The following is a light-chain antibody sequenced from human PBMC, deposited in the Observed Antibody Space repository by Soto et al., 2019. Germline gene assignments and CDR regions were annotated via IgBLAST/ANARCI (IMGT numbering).Light chain of an antibody. CDR3: SSYTSSSTRY. CDR1: SSDVGGYNY. Sequence: QSVLTQPASVSGSPGQSITISCTGTSSDVGGYNYVSWYQQQPGKAPKLMIYDVSNRPSGVSNRFSGSKSGNTASLTISGLKAEDEADYYCSSYTSSSTRYFGTGTKVTVL. CDR2: DVS. J-gene: IGLJ1*01. V-gene: IGLV2-14*01.